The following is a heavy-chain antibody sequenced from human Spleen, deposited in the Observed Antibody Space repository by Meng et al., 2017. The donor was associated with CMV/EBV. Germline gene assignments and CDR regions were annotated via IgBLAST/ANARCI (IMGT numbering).Heavy chain of an antibody. CDR2: ISSSSSYI. V-gene: IGHV3-21*01. CDR3: ASRGSSWYGADY. CDR1: GFTFNSYS. Sequence: CAPSGFTFNSYSMTWIRRTRGKGLKWVSSISSSSSYIYYTNSVKGRLTISRDNAKNSLYLQMNSLRAEDTAVYYCASRGSSWYGADYWGQGTLVTVSS. D-gene: IGHD6-13*01. J-gene: IGHJ4*02.